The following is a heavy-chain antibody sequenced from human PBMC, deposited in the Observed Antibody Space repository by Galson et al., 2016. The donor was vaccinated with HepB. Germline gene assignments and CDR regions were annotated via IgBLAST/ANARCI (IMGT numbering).Heavy chain of an antibody. CDR1: GYSFTNYW. V-gene: IGHV5-51*01. D-gene: IGHD2-21*02. CDR3: ARWDTMATALMDV. J-gene: IGHJ6*03. CDR2: IYPGDSDT. Sequence: QSGAEVKKPGESLKISCKGSGYSFTNYWIGWVRQMPGKGLEWMGIIYPGDSDTIYNPSFRGQVTMSADNSMSTAYLQWASLKASDTAMYYCARWDTMATALMDVWCKGTKVTVSS.